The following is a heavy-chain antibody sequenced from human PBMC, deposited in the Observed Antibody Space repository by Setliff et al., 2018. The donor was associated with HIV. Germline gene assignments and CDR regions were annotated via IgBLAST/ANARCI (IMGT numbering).Heavy chain of an antibody. Sequence: ASVKVSCKTSGYPFSSFGLSWVRQAPGQGLEWMAWISLNNDDTNLAPRFRGRLTLTTDTSTRTAYMELTSLTSDDTAVYYCATDRTQTGMNMVLGRLTDPARYPLDYWGQGTLVTVSS. CDR1: GYPFSSFG. J-gene: IGHJ4*02. V-gene: IGHV1-18*01. D-gene: IGHD3-10*01. CDR2: ISLNNDDT. CDR3: ATDRTQTGMNMVLGRLTDPARYPLDY.